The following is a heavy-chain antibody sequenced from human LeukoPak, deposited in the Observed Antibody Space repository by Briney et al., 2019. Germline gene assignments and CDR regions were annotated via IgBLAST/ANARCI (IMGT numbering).Heavy chain of an antibody. V-gene: IGHV1-46*01. J-gene: IGHJ6*03. CDR1: GYTFTSYY. Sequence: ASVKVSCKASGYTFTSYYMHWVRQAPGQGLEGMGIINPSGGSTSYAQKFQGRVTMTRDTSISTAYMELSRLRSDDTAVYYCARGLRVRGVIGIDYYYMDVWGKGTTVTVSS. CDR2: INPSGGST. CDR3: ARGLRVRGVIGIDYYYMDV. D-gene: IGHD3-10*01.